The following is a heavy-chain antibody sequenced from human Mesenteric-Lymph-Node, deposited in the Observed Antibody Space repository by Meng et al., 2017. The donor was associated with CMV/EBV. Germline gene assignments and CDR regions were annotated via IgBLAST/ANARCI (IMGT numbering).Heavy chain of an antibody. CDR3: ARDGGRRSAYAPYNWFDP. Sequence: ASVKVSCKASGYTFTFYGISWVRQAPGQGLEWMGWISVYNGNTNYAQKLQGRVTMTTDTFTSTAYMELRSLTSDDTAVYYCARDGGRRSAYAPYNWFDPWGQGTPVTVSS. J-gene: IGHJ5*02. CDR2: ISVYNGNT. V-gene: IGHV1-18*01. CDR1: GYTFTFYG. D-gene: IGHD3-16*01.